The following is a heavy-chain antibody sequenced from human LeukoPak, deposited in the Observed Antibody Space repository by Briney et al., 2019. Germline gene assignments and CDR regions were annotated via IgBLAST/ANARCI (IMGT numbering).Heavy chain of an antibody. V-gene: IGHV1-69*13. D-gene: IGHD3-22*01. CDR2: IIPIFGTA. CDR1: GGTFSSYA. CDR3: ATLPPPYYYDSSGYYHRNNGVRYYFDY. Sequence: ASVKVSCKASGGTFSSYAISWVRQAPGQGLEWMGGIIPIFGTANYAQKFQGRVTITADESTSTAYMELSSLRSEDTAVYYCATLPPPYYYDSSGYYHRNNGVRYYFDYWGQGTLVTVPS. J-gene: IGHJ4*02.